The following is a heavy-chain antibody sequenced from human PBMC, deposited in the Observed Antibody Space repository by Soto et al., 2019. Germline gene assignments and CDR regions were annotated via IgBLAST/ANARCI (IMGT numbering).Heavy chain of an antibody. CDR2: IWYDGSNE. CDR3: ARGYNYADY. J-gene: IGHJ4*02. CDR1: GFTFSTYG. D-gene: IGHD5-18*01. Sequence: GGSLRLSCAASGFTFSTYGMHWVRQAPGEGLECVAVIWYDGSNEYYADSVRGRFTISRDNSKNTLFLQMNSLTAEDTAVYYCARGYNYADYWGQGTQVTVSS. V-gene: IGHV3-33*01.